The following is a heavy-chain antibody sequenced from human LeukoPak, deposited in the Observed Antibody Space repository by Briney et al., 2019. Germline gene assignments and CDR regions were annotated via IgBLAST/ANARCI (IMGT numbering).Heavy chain of an antibody. V-gene: IGHV4-34*01. J-gene: IGHJ4*02. CDR2: INHSGST. CDR3: ARGESGRDGYKPFDY. CDR1: GGSFSGYY. Sequence: SETLSLTCAVYGGSFSGYYWSWIRQPPGKGLEWIGEINHSGSTNYNPSLNSRVTISVDTSKNQFSLKLSSVTAADTAVYYCARGESGRDGYKPFDYWGQGTLVTVSS. D-gene: IGHD5-24*01.